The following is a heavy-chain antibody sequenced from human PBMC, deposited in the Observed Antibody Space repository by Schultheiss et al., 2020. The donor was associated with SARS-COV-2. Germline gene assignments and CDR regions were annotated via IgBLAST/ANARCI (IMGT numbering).Heavy chain of an antibody. Sequence: GESLKISCAASGFTFSSYAMSWVRQAPGKGLEWVANIKQDGSEKYYVDSVKGRFTISRDNAKNSLYLQMNSLRAEDTAVYYCTTGIVVVAATFVDYWGQGTLVTVSS. V-gene: IGHV3-7*03. CDR2: IKQDGSEK. CDR3: TTGIVVVAATFVDY. J-gene: IGHJ4*02. D-gene: IGHD2-15*01. CDR1: GFTFSSYA.